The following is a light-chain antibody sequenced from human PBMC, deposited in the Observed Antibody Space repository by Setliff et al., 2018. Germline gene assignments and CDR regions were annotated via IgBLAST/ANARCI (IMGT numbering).Light chain of an antibody. CDR2: DVN. CDR1: SSDVGSYDL. J-gene: IGLJ1*01. CDR3: CAYTGSSTYV. Sequence: QSVLTQPASVSGSPGQSITISCSGTSSDVGSYDLVSWYQQHPGTAPKLIISDVNNRASGVSNRFSGSKSGNTASLTISGLQAEDEAAYYCCAYTGSSTYVFGTGTKVTVL. V-gene: IGLV2-14*01.